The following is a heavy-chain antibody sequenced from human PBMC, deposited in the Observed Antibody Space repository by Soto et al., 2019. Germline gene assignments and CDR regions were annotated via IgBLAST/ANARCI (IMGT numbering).Heavy chain of an antibody. J-gene: IGHJ6*03. CDR1: GFTFSSYS. V-gene: IGHV3-48*02. CDR2: ISSSSSTI. Sequence: TGGSLRLSCAASGFTFSSYSMNWVRQAPGKGLEWVSYISSSSSTIYYADSVKGRFTISRDNAKNSLYLQMNSLRDEDTAVYYCAWVLRRDGYRGVWGQGTTVTVSS. CDR3: AWVLRRDGYRGV. D-gene: IGHD3-16*01.